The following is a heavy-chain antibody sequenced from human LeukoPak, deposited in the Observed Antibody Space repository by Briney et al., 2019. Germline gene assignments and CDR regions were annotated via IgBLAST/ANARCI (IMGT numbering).Heavy chain of an antibody. Sequence: PSETLSLTCTVSSGSISSSDYYWGWIRQPPGKGLEWIGSIYYSGSTYYNPSLKSRVTISVDTSKNQFSLKLSSVTAADTAVYYCARAMRGYYYGMDVWGQGTTVTVSS. CDR3: ARAMRGYYYGMDV. D-gene: IGHD3-10*01. J-gene: IGHJ6*02. CDR2: IYYSGST. CDR1: SGSISSSDYY. V-gene: IGHV4-39*07.